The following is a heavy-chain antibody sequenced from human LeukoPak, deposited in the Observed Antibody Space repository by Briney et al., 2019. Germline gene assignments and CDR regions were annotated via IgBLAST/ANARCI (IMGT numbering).Heavy chain of an antibody. CDR1: GFTFSSDS. D-gene: IGHD3-10*01. CDR3: ARGGNSLDY. V-gene: IGHV3-48*01. J-gene: IGHJ4*02. CDR2: ISSSSTI. Sequence: GGSLRLSCAASGFTFSSDSMNWVRQAPGKGLEWVSYISSSSTIYYADSVKGRFTISRDNAKNSLYLQMNSLRVEDTAVYYCARGGNSLDYWGQGTLVTVSS.